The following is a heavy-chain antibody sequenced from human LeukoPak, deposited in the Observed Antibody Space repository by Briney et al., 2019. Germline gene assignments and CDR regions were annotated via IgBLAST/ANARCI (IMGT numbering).Heavy chain of an antibody. V-gene: IGHV3-30-3*01. D-gene: IGHD2-21*02. CDR1: GFTFSSYA. CDR3: ARDLRSDIVVVTDIDY. J-gene: IGHJ4*02. CDR2: ISYDGSNK. Sequence: GRSLRLSCAASGFTFSSYAMHWVRQAPGKGLEWVASISYDGSNKYYADSVKGRFTISRDNAKNSLYLQMNSLRAEDTAVYYCARDLRSDIVVVTDIDYLGQGTLVTVSS.